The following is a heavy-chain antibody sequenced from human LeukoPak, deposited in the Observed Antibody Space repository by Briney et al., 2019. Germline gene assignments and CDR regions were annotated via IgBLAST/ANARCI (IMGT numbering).Heavy chain of an antibody. CDR2: ISYDGSNK. D-gene: IGHD2-21*02. V-gene: IGHV3-30-3*01. Sequence: GGSPRLSCVASGFTFSSYAMHWVRQAPGKGLEWVAVISYDGSNKYYADSVKGRFTISRDNSKNTLYLQMNSLRAEDTAVYYCARGSYCGGDCYPYYYYGMDVWGQGTTVTVSS. J-gene: IGHJ6*02. CDR3: ARGSYCGGDCYPYYYYGMDV. CDR1: GFTFSSYA.